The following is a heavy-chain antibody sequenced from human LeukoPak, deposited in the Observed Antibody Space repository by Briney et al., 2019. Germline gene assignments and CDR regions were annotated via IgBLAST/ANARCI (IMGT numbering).Heavy chain of an antibody. V-gene: IGHV4-31*03. Sequence: SETLSLTCTVSGASINSGGSYWSWIRQHPGKGLEWVGYMDHTGNTYNNPSLKSRVIISADTSENQFSLKLNSVTAADTAVYYCARGDDYAAEFDYWGQGTLVTVSS. J-gene: IGHJ4*02. CDR3: ARGDDYAAEFDY. CDR1: GASINSGGSY. D-gene: IGHD4/OR15-4a*01. CDR2: MDHTGNT.